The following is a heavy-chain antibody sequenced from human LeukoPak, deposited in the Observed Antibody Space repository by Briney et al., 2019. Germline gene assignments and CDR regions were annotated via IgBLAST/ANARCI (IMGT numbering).Heavy chain of an antibody. CDR1: GGSISSYY. Sequence: SETLSLTCTVSGGSISSYYWSWIRQPPGKGLEWFGYIYYSGSTNYNPSLKSRVTISVDTSKNQFSLKLSSVTAADTAVYYCARLKYYYDSSGYYHNFDYWGQGTLVTVSS. J-gene: IGHJ4*02. CDR2: IYYSGST. CDR3: ARLKYYYDSSGYYHNFDY. D-gene: IGHD3-22*01. V-gene: IGHV4-59*01.